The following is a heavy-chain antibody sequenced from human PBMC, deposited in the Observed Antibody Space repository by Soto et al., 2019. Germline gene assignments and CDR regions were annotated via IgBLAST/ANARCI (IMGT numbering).Heavy chain of an antibody. V-gene: IGHV1-3*01. CDR2: INAGNGNT. J-gene: IGHJ2*01. CDR3: ARGGSRCWYFDL. CDR1: GYTFTSYA. Sequence: QVQLVQSGAEVKKPGASVKVSCKASGYTFTSYAMHWVRQAPGQRLEWMGWINAGNGNTKYSQKFQGRVTITSDTSGTTAYMELSSLTSEPTGVYFGARGGSRCWYFDLWGRGTLVSASS. D-gene: IGHD1-26*01.